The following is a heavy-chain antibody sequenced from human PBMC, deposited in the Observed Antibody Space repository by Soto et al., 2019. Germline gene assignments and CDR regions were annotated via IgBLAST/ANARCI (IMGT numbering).Heavy chain of an antibody. Sequence: SETLSLTCAVSGGSISSGGYSWSCIRQPPGKGLEWIGYIYHSGSTYYNPSLKSRITISIDRSKNQLSLKLSSVTAADTAVYYCARGMTTVTTLDYWGQGTLVTVS. CDR3: ARGMTTVTTLDY. CDR1: GGSISSGGYS. CDR2: IYHSGST. J-gene: IGHJ4*02. V-gene: IGHV4-30-2*01. D-gene: IGHD4-4*01.